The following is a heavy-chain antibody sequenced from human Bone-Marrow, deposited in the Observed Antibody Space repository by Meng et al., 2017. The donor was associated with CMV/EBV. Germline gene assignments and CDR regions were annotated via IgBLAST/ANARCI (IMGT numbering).Heavy chain of an antibody. CDR3: ASPGSGFNRWYYLEH. CDR2: IYYSGST. D-gene: IGHD2-15*01. J-gene: IGHJ4*02. Sequence: SETLSLTRTVSGGSISSSSLYWAWIRQPPEKGLEWIGSIYYSGSTYYNPSLKSRVTISVDTSKNQFSLKLSSVTAADTAMYYCASPGSGFNRWYYLEHWGQGTVVTVSS. V-gene: IGHV4-39*07. CDR1: GGSISSSSLY.